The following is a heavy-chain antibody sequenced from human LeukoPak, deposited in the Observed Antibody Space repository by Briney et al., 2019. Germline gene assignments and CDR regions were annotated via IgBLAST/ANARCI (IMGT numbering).Heavy chain of an antibody. D-gene: IGHD6-19*01. CDR2: IKQDGSEE. Sequence: QAGGSLRLSCAGSGFTFSTYWMSWVRQAPGKGLEWLANIKQDGSEEYYVDSVKGRFTISRDNAKNSLYLQIHSLRAEDTAVYYCARVRGWQWLADFDCWGQGTLVTVSS. J-gene: IGHJ4*02. V-gene: IGHV3-7*01. CDR3: ARVRGWQWLADFDC. CDR1: GFTFSTYW.